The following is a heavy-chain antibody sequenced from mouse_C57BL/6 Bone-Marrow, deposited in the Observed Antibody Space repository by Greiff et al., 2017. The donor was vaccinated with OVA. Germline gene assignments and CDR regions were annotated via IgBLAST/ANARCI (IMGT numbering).Heavy chain of an antibody. CDR2: IRSKSNNYAT. CDR3: VRPYYYGSSYDYAMDY. J-gene: IGHJ4*01. Sequence: EVKLEESGGGLVQPKGSLKLSCAASGFSFNTYAMNWVRQAPGKGLEWVARIRSKSNNYATYYADSVKDRFTISRDDSESMLYLQMNNLKTEDTAMYYCVRPYYYGSSYDYAMDYWGQGTSVTVSS. CDR1: GFSFNTYA. V-gene: IGHV10-1*01. D-gene: IGHD1-1*01.